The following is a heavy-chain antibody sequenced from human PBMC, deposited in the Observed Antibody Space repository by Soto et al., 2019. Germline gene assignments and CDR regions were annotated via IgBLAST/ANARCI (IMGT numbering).Heavy chain of an antibody. Sequence: QVQLVESGGGVVQPGRSLRLSCAASGFTFSSYGMHWVRQAPGKGLEWVAVISYDGSNKYYADSVKGRFTISRDNSKNTLYLQMNSLRAEDTAVYYCAKGLLRPGLAYGMDVWGQGPTVTVSS. CDR2: ISYDGSNK. J-gene: IGHJ6*02. V-gene: IGHV3-30*18. CDR1: GFTFSSYG. D-gene: IGHD6-25*01. CDR3: AKGLLRPGLAYGMDV.